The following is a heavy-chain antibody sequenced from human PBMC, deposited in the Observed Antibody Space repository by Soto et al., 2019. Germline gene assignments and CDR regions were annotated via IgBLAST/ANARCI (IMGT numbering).Heavy chain of an antibody. CDR1: GGSFSGYY. Sequence: PSETLSLTCAVYGGSFSGYYWSWIRQPPGKGLEWIGEINHSGSTNYNPSLKSRVTISVDTSKNQFSLKLSSVTAADTAVYYCARGYYYYYGMDVWGQGTTVTVS. CDR3: ARGYYYYYGMDV. J-gene: IGHJ6*02. V-gene: IGHV4-34*01. CDR2: INHSGST.